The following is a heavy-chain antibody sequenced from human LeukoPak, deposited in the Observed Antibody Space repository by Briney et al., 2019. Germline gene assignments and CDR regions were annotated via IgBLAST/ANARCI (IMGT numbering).Heavy chain of an antibody. J-gene: IGHJ6*03. Sequence: GGSLRLSCAAYEFSFDAFAMTWVRQAPGRGLEWVSSINDNGDMTDYADSVKGRFTISRDNAKNSLYLQMNSLRAEDTALYYCARVGVPYYYYYYMDVWGKGTTVTVSS. V-gene: IGHV3-20*04. CDR2: INDNGDMT. CDR1: EFSFDAFA. CDR3: ARVGVPYYYYYYMDV. D-gene: IGHD3-10*01.